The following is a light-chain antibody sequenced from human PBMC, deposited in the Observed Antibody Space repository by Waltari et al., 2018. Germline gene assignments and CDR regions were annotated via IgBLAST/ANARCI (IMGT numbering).Light chain of an antibody. V-gene: IGKV3-11*01. Sequence: EVLLTQSPATLSLSPGDRATPPRNASQSVTPSLAWYQQKPGQAPRLLIYDAVTRATGIPARFSGSGSGTDFTLTISSPEPEDSAVYYCQQRSNPPAYTFGQGTKLEIK. CDR1: QSVTPS. CDR2: DAV. CDR3: QQRSNPPAYT. J-gene: IGKJ2*01.